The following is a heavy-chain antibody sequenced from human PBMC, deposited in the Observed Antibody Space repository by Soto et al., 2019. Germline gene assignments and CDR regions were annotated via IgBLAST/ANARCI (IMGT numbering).Heavy chain of an antibody. Sequence: GGPLRLSCPAYGFTFSYYYMLLIRQAPGKGLEWVSYISSSGTGIYYGDSVKGRFTISRDNAKNSLYLQMNSLRAGDTAVYYCARAYSDAFDIWGQGPMVTVSS. CDR1: GFTFSYYY. V-gene: IGHV3-11*01. CDR2: ISSSGTGI. J-gene: IGHJ3*02. D-gene: IGHD2-15*01. CDR3: ARAYSDAFDI.